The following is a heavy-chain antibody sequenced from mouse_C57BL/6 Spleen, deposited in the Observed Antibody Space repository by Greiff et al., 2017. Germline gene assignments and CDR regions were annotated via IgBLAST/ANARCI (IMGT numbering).Heavy chain of an antibody. V-gene: IGHV14-4*01. CDR2: IDPENGDT. Sequence: VQLQQSGAELVRPGASVKLSCTASGFNIKDDYMHWVKQRPEQGLEWIGWIDPENGDTEYASKFQGKATITADTSSNTAYLQLSSLTSEDTAVYYCTTPLLRENYAMDYWGQGTSVTVSS. D-gene: IGHD1-1*01. CDR3: TTPLLRENYAMDY. J-gene: IGHJ4*01. CDR1: GFNIKDDY.